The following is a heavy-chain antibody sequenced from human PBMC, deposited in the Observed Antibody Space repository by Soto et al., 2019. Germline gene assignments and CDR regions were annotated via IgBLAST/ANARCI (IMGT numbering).Heavy chain of an antibody. V-gene: IGHV3-7*01. CDR3: ARGHYDILTGYYNH. CDR2: IKQDGSEK. D-gene: IGHD3-9*01. CDR1: GFSFSSYW. J-gene: IGHJ5*02. Sequence: GGSLRLSCAASGFSFSSYWMSWVRQAPGKGLEWVANIKQDGSEKYYVDSVKGRFTISRDNAKNSLYLQMNSLRAEDTAVYYCARGHYDILTGYYNHWGQGSLVTVSS.